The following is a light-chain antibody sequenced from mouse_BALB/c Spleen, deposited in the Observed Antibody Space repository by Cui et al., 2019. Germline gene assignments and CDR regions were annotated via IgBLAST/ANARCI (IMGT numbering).Light chain of an antibody. CDR3: QQYSGYPLT. J-gene: IGKJ4*01. CDR1: SSVSSSY. V-gene: IGKV4-57-1*01. CDR2: STS. Sequence: ENVLTQSPAIMYASPGEKVTMTCRASSSVSSSYLHWYQQKSGASPKLWIYSTSNLASGVPARFSGSGSGTSYSLTIRSVEAEDAATYYCQQYSGYPLTFGSGTKLEIK.